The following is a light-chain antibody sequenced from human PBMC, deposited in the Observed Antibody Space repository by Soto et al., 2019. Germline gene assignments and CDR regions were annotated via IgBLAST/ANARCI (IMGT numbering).Light chain of an antibody. V-gene: IGKV3-15*01. Sequence: EMVMTQSPATLSVSPGERATLSCRASQSVSSNLAWYQQKPGQAPRLLIYGASTRATGIPARFSGSGSGTEFTLTISRLEPEDFAVYYCQQYDTSPAWTFGQGTKVDIK. J-gene: IGKJ1*01. CDR3: QQYDTSPAWT. CDR1: QSVSSN. CDR2: GAS.